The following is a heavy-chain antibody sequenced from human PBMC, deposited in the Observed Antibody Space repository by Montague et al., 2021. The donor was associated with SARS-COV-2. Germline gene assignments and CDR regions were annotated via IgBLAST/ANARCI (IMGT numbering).Heavy chain of an antibody. V-gene: IGHV4-31*03. CDR1: GGSIRSENYY. CDR2: IHYSGST. Sequence: TLSLTCTVSGGSIRSENYYWSWIRQHPGKGLECIGYIHYSGSTDYNPSLNSRVSISVATSKNQFSLKLRSVTAADTAVYFCARVGTAGDWFDPWGQGTLVTVSS. J-gene: IGHJ5*02. D-gene: IGHD1-26*01. CDR3: ARVGTAGDWFDP.